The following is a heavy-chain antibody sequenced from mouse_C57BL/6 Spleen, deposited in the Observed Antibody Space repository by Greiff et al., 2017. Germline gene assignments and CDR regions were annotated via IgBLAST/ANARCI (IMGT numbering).Heavy chain of an antibody. CDR3: ARSYYDYESYAMDY. CDR2: ISNGGGST. Sequence: EVNVVESGGGLVQPGGSLKLSCAASGFTFSDYYMYWVRQTPEKRLEWVAYISNGGGSTYYPDTVKGRFTISRDNAKNTLYLQMSRLKSEDTAMYYCARSYYDYESYAMDYWGQGTSVTVSS. J-gene: IGHJ4*01. D-gene: IGHD2-4*01. V-gene: IGHV5-12*01. CDR1: GFTFSDYY.